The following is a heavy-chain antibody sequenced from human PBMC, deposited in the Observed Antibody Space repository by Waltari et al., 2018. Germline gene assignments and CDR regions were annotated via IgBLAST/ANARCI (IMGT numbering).Heavy chain of an antibody. Sequence: QVQLVESGGGVVQRGRSLRLSCAASGFTFISYGMHWVSQAPGNGLEWVAVIWYDGSNKYYADSVKGRFTISRDNSKISLYLQMNSLRPEDTAVYFCARAHDWGQGTGVTVSS. V-gene: IGHV3-33*01. CDR1: GFTFISYG. J-gene: IGHJ4*02. CDR2: IWYDGSNK. CDR3: ARAHD.